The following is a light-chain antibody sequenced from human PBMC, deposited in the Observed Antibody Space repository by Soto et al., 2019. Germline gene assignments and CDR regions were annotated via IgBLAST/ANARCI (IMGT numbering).Light chain of an antibody. Sequence: QSALTQPASVSGSPGQSITISCIGTSDNIGRFSFVSWYQQHPGKAPKLLIYELTKRPSGISDRFSGSKSGNTASLTISGLQAEDEADYYCSSYETTSRRLFGTGTKVTVL. CDR3: SSYETTSRRL. J-gene: IGLJ1*01. V-gene: IGLV2-14*01. CDR1: SDNIGRFSF. CDR2: ELT.